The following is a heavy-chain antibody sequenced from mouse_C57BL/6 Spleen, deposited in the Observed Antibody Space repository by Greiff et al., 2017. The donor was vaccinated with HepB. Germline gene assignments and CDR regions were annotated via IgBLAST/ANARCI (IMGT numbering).Heavy chain of an antibody. J-gene: IGHJ1*03. Sequence: VQLQQSGPELVKPGASVKISRKASGYAFSSSWMNWVKQRPGKGLEWIGRIYPGDGDTNYNGKFKGKATLTADKSSSTAYMQLSSLTSEDSAVYFCARSATVWYFDVWGTGTTVTVSS. V-gene: IGHV1-82*01. CDR2: IYPGDGDT. CDR3: ARSATVWYFDV. D-gene: IGHD1-1*01. CDR1: GYAFSSSW.